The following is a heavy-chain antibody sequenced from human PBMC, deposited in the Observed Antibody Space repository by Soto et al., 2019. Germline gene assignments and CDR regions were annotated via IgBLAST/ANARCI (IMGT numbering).Heavy chain of an antibody. D-gene: IGHD2-15*01. CDR1: GGSISSYY. CDR3: ATASGSTYGGPYYYYGLDV. J-gene: IGHJ6*02. Sequence: SETLSLTCTVSGGSISSYYWSWIRQPPGKGLEWIGYIYYSGSTKYNPSLKSRVTISVDTSKNQFSLKVSSVTAADTAVYYCATASGSTYGGPYYYYGLDVWGQGTPVTVSS. CDR2: IYYSGST. V-gene: IGHV4-59*08.